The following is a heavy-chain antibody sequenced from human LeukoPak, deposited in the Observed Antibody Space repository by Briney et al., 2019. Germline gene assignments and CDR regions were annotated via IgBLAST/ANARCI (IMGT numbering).Heavy chain of an antibody. Sequence: ASVKVSCKASGYTFTSYYMHWVRQAPGQGLEWMGIINPSGGSTSYAQKFRGRVTMTRDMSTSTVYMELSSLRSEDTAVYYCARAPIRARAGYCSSTSCRDTRPFDYWGQGTLVTVSS. J-gene: IGHJ4*02. V-gene: IGHV1-46*01. CDR2: INPSGGST. D-gene: IGHD2-2*01. CDR1: GYTFTSYY. CDR3: ARAPIRARAGYCSSTSCRDTRPFDY.